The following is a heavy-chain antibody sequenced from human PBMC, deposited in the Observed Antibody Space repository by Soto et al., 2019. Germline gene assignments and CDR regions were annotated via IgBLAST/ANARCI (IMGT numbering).Heavy chain of an antibody. CDR1: GGSISSGGYY. Sequence: TLSLTCTVSGGSISSGGYYWSWIRQHPGKGLEWIGYIYYSGSTYYNPSLKSRVTISVDTSKNQFSLKLSSLTAADTAVYYCARDQMGHYYFDYWGQGTLVTVSS. CDR3: ARDQMGHYYFDY. D-gene: IGHD1-26*01. J-gene: IGHJ4*02. V-gene: IGHV4-31*03. CDR2: IYYSGST.